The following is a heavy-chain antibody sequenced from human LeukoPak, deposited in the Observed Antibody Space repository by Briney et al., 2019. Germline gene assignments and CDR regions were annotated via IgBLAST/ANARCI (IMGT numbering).Heavy chain of an antibody. CDR1: GGSISSGGYY. CDR3: ARRRGITMVRGVRAQSNWFDP. CDR2: IYYSGST. V-gene: IGHV4-31*03. J-gene: IGHJ5*02. D-gene: IGHD3-10*01. Sequence: PSETLSLTCTVSGGSISSGGYYWSWIRQHPGKGLEWIGYIYYSGSTYYNPSLKSRVTISVDTSKNQFSLKLSSVTAADTAVYYCARRRGITMVRGVRAQSNWFDPWGQGTLVTVSS.